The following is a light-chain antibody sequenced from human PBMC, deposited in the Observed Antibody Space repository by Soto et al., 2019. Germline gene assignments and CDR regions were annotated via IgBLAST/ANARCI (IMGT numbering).Light chain of an antibody. CDR2: EVS. CDR3: QSYDSTLDARYV. CDR1: SSDVGGHKY. Sequence: QSALTQPPSASGSLGSSVTISCTGTSSDVGGHKYVSWYQHHPGKAPKLILFEVSQRPSGVPHWFSGSKSGTSASLAIPGLQAEDEGDYYCQSYDSTLDARYVFGTGTKLTVL. J-gene: IGLJ1*01. V-gene: IGLV2-8*01.